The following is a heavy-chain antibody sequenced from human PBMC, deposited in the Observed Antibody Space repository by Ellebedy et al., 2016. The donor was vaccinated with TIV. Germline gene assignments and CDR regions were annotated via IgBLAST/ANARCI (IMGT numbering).Heavy chain of an antibody. V-gene: IGHV3-23*01. CDR2: INASGGRT. D-gene: IGHD3-22*01. CDR3: ATEYSSSADH. CDR1: GFTFSSYT. J-gene: IGHJ4*02. Sequence: GESLKISCAASGFTFSSYTMGWVRQAPGTGLEWVSDINASGGRTYYADSVKGRFTISRDNSKNTLYLQMNSLRAEDTALYYCATEYSSSADHWGQGTLVTVSS.